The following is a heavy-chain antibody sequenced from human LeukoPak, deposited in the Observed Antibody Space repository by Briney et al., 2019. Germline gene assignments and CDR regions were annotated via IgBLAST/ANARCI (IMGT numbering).Heavy chain of an antibody. CDR1: GGTFSSYA. Sequence: ASVKVSCKASGGTFSSYAFSWVRQAPGQGLEWMGGIIPIFGTANYAQKFQGRVTITADESTSTAYMELSSLRSEDTAVYYCARGVGGIMITFGGVYWGQGTLVTVSS. D-gene: IGHD3-16*01. CDR3: ARGVGGIMITFGGVY. CDR2: IIPIFGTA. J-gene: IGHJ4*02. V-gene: IGHV1-69*13.